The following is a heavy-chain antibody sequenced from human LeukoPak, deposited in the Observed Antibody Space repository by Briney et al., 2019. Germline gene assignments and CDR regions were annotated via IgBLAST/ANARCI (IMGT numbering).Heavy chain of an antibody. Sequence: SETLSLTCTVSGGSISSSSYYWGWIRQPPGKGLEWIGEINHSGSTNYNPSLKSRVTISVDTSKNQFSLKLSSVTAADTAVYYCARFRSFCSSTSCYLFSRGMDVWGQGTTVTVSS. CDR1: GGSISSSSYY. CDR3: ARFRSFCSSTSCYLFSRGMDV. J-gene: IGHJ6*02. CDR2: INHSGST. D-gene: IGHD2-2*01. V-gene: IGHV4-39*07.